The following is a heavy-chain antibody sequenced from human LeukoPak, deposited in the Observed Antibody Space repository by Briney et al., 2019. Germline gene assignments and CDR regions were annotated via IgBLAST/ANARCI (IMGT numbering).Heavy chain of an antibody. CDR2: MNPNSGNT. D-gene: IGHD2-2*01. J-gene: IGHJ3*02. V-gene: IGHV1-8*01. CDR3: ARDYATTGAGAFDI. CDR1: GYTFTSYD. Sequence: GASVKVSCKASGYTFTSYDINWVRQATGQGLEWMGWMNPNSGNTGYAQKFQGRVTMTRNTSISTAYMELSSLRSEDTAVYYCARDYATTGAGAFDIWGQGTMVTVSS.